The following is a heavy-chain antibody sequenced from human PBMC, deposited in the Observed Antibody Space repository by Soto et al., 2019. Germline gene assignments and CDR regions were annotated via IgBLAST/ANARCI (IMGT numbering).Heavy chain of an antibody. D-gene: IGHD4-17*01. CDR2: ISSSSSTI. Sequence: EVQLVESGGGLVQPGGSLRLSCAASGFTFSSYSMNWVRQAPGKGLEWVSYISSSSSTIYYADSVKGRFTISRDNAKNSLYLQMNSLRDEDTAVYYCARWRVYGDYVEGPDAFDIWGQGTMVTVSS. CDR1: GFTFSSYS. J-gene: IGHJ3*02. CDR3: ARWRVYGDYVEGPDAFDI. V-gene: IGHV3-48*02.